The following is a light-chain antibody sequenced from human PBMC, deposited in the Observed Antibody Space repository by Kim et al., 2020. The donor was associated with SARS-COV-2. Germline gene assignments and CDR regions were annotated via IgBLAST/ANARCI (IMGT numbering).Light chain of an antibody. CDR3: QQSHTAPSLT. V-gene: IGKV3-20*01. J-gene: IGKJ4*01. CDR2: GAS. CDR1: QTISSSY. Sequence: ENVLTQSPGTLSLSPGERATLSCRAGQTISSSYLAWYQQKPGQAPRLLIYGASSRATGIPDRFSGSGSGTDFTLTISSLQPEDFATYYCQQSHTAPSLTFGGGTKVDIK.